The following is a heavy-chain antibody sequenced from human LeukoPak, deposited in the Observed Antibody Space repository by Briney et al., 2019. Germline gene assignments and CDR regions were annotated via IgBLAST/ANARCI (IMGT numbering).Heavy chain of an antibody. Sequence: GGSPRLSCAASGFTFSSYGMHWVRQAPGKGLEWVAVISYDGSNKYYADSVKGRFTISRDNSRNTLYLQMNSLRAEDTAVYYCALSNWFDPWGQGTLVTVSS. V-gene: IGHV3-30*03. CDR3: ALSNWFDP. CDR1: GFTFSSYG. CDR2: ISYDGSNK. J-gene: IGHJ5*02.